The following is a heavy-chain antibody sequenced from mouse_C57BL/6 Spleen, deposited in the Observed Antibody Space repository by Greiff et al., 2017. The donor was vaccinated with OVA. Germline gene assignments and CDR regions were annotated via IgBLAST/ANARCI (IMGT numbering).Heavy chain of an antibody. CDR2: IYPGSGNT. V-gene: IGHV1-76*01. CDR1: GYTFTDYY. J-gene: IGHJ3*01. D-gene: IGHD1-1*01. Sequence: VQLQESGAELVRPGASVKLSCKASGYTFTDYYINWVKQRPGQGLEWIARIYPGSGNTYYNEKFKGKATLTAEKSSSTAYMQLSSLTSEDSAVYFCAAGYYGPVAYWGQGTLVTVSA. CDR3: AAGYYGPVAY.